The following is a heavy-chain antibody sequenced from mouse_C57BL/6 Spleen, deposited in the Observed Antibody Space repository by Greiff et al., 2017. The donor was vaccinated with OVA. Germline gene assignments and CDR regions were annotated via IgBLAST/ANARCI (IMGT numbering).Heavy chain of an antibody. CDR3: ARYLYYGYAMDY. D-gene: IGHD1-1*01. V-gene: IGHV7-3*01. J-gene: IGHJ4*01. CDR1: GFTFTDYY. CDR2: IRHKANGYTT. Sequence: EVKLQESGGGLVQPGGSLSLSCAASGFTFTDYYMSWVRQPPGKALEWLGFIRHKANGYTTEYSASVKGRFTISRDNSQSILYLQMNALRAEDSATYYCARYLYYGYAMDYWGQGTSVTVSS.